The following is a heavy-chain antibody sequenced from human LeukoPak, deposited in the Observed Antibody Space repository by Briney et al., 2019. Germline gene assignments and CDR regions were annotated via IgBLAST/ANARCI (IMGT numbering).Heavy chain of an antibody. D-gene: IGHD1-26*01. CDR1: GFTFSDFW. V-gene: IGHV3-74*01. CDR3: ARSWSGRYDY. Sequence: GGSLRLSCAASGFTFSDFWMHWVRQAPGKGLVWVSRIKFDGSSIDYADSVKGRFTISRDNARNTLYVQMNSLRAEDTAVYYCARSWSGRYDYWGQGTLVTVSS. J-gene: IGHJ4*02. CDR2: IKFDGSSI.